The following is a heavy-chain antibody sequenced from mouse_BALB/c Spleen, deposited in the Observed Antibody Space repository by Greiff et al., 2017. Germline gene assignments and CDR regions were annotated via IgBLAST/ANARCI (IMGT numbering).Heavy chain of an antibody. V-gene: IGHV3-8*02. CDR1: GDSITSGY. CDR2: ISYSGST. CDR3: AKGTYYGNLAWFAY. Sequence: EVKLQESGPSLVKPSQTLSLTCSVTGDSITSGYWNWIRKFPGNKLEYMGYISYSGSTYYNPSLKSRISITRDTSKKQYYLQLNSVTTEDTATYYCAKGTYYGNLAWFAYWGQGTLVTVSA. J-gene: IGHJ3*01. D-gene: IGHD2-10*01.